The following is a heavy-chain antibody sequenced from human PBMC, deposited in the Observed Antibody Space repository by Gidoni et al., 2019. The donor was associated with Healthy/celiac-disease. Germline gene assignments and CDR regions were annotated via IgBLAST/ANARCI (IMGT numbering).Heavy chain of an antibody. V-gene: IGHV1-3*01. CDR3: ARDPPNYYDSSGYFDY. Sequence: QVQLVQSGAEVKKPGASVKVSCKASGYASTSYAMHWVRQAPGQRLEWMGWSNAGNGNTKYSQKFQGRVTITRDTSASTAYMELSSLRSEDTAVYYCARDPPNYYDSSGYFDYWGQGTLVTVSS. D-gene: IGHD3-22*01. J-gene: IGHJ4*02. CDR2: SNAGNGNT. CDR1: GYASTSYA.